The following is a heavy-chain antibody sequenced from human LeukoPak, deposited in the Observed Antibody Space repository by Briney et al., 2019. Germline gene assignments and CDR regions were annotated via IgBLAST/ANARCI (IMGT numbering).Heavy chain of an antibody. Sequence: PSETLSLTCTVSGGSISSHYWSWIRQPPGKGLEWIGYIYYSGSTNYNPSLKSRVTISVGTSKNQFSLKLSSVTAADTAVYYCARDSDYCSSTSCYLAFRDWGQGTLVTVSS. CDR2: IYYSGST. CDR1: GGSISSHY. D-gene: IGHD2-2*01. J-gene: IGHJ4*02. V-gene: IGHV4-59*11. CDR3: ARDSDYCSSTSCYLAFRD.